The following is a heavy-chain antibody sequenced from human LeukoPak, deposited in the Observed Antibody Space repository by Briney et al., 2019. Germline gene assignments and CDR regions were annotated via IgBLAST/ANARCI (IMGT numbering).Heavy chain of an antibody. CDR1: GGSISSHY. CDR3: ARGPKGSGWCNWFDP. V-gene: IGHV4-59*11. D-gene: IGHD6-19*01. Sequence: PSETLSLTCTVSGGSISSHYWSWIRQPPGKGLEWIGYIYYSGSTNYNPSLKSRVTISVDTSKNQFSLKLSSVTAADTAVYYCARGPKGSGWCNWFDPWGQGTLVTVSS. J-gene: IGHJ5*02. CDR2: IYYSGST.